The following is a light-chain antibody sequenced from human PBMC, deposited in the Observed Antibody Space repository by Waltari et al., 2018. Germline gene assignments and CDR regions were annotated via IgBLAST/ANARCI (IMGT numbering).Light chain of an antibody. Sequence: EIVLTQFPGPLSLSPGARATHSCRASQSIGKDNLAWYQQKPGQAPRLLIRGTSSRDTGISDRLRGSGSGTDFTLTISSLEPEDFAVYYCQQSATTPWTFGQGTRVEI. CDR3: QQSATTPWT. V-gene: IGKV3-20*01. CDR2: GTS. J-gene: IGKJ1*01. CDR1: QSIGKDN.